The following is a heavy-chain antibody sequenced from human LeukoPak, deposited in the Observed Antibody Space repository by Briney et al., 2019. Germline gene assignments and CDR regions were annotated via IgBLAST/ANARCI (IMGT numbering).Heavy chain of an antibody. V-gene: IGHV3-48*01. D-gene: IGHD5-12*01. CDR1: GFTFSSYS. J-gene: IGHJ4*02. CDR3: AREEWLRFNGY. Sequence: PGGSLRLSCAASGFTFSSYSMNWVRQVPGKGLEWVSYISSSSSTIYYADSVKGRFTISRDNAKNSLYLQMNSLRAEDTAVYYCAREEWLRFNGYWGQGTLVTVSS. CDR2: ISSSSSTI.